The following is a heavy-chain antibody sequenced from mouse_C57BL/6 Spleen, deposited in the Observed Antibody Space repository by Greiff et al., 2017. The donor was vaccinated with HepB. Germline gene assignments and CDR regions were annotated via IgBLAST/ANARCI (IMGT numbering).Heavy chain of an antibody. J-gene: IGHJ4*01. CDR3: ARHSTLFYAMDY. Sequence: QVQLQQSGPELVKPGASVKISCKASGYAFSSSWMNWVKQRPGKGLEWIGRIYPGDGDTNYNGKFKGKATLTADKSSSTAYMHLSSLTSEDSAVYFCARHSTLFYAMDYWGQGTSVTVSS. CDR2: IYPGDGDT. CDR1: GYAFSSSW. V-gene: IGHV1-82*01.